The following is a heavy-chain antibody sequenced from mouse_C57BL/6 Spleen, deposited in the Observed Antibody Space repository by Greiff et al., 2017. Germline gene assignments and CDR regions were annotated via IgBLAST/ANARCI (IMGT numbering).Heavy chain of an antibody. CDR3: ARWYDYDRYYAMDY. Sequence: QVQLQQSGPELVKPGASVKLSCKASGYTFTSYDINWVKQRPGQGLEWIGWIYPRDGSTKYNEKLKGKATLTVDTTSSTAYMELHNLTSEDSAVYVSARWYDYDRYYAMDYWGQGTSVTVSS. CDR2: IYPRDGST. CDR1: GYTFTSYD. V-gene: IGHV1-85*01. J-gene: IGHJ4*01. D-gene: IGHD2-4*01.